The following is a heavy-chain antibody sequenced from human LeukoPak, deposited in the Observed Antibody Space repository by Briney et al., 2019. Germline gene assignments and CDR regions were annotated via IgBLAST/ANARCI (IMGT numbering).Heavy chain of an antibody. CDR2: IYYSGST. V-gene: IGHV4-59*05. J-gene: IGHJ3*02. Sequence: KPSETLSLTCTVSGGSISSHYWSWIRQPPGKGLEWIGSIYYSGSTYYNPSLKSRVTISVDTSKNQFSLKLSSVTAADTAVYYCARAVGATSDAFDIWGQGTMVTVSS. CDR1: GGSISSHY. D-gene: IGHD1-26*01. CDR3: ARAVGATSDAFDI.